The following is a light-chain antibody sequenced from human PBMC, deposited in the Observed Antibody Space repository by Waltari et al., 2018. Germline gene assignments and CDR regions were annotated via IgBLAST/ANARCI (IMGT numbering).Light chain of an antibody. Sequence: QSALTQPASVSGSPGQSITISCTGTSSDVGTYNYVSWYQQHPGKAPKLLIYDVSYRPSGVSYRFSGSKSCNTASLTISGLQAEDEADYYCSSYITTNTLELFGGGTSLTVL. J-gene: IGLJ3*02. CDR2: DVS. V-gene: IGLV2-14*03. CDR1: SSDVGTYNY. CDR3: SSYITTNTLEL.